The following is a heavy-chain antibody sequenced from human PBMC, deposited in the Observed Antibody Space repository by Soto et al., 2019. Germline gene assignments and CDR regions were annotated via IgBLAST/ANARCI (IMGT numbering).Heavy chain of an antibody. J-gene: IGHJ4*02. V-gene: IGHV1-18*01. D-gene: IGHD3-9*01. CDR3: EVTTGY. Sequence: ASVKVSCKASGYTFTSYGISWVRQAPGQGLEWMGWISAYNGNTNYAQKLQGRVTMTSDTSISTVYMELSNLRSEDTAMYYCEVTTGYWGQGTMVTVSS. CDR1: GYTFTSYG. CDR2: ISAYNGNT.